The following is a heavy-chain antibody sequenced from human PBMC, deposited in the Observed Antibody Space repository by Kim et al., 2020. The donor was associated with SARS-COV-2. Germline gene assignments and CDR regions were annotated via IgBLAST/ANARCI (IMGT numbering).Heavy chain of an antibody. CDR1: GFTFSDYY. CDR2: ISSSGSTI. CDR3: ARDLETTAHFDL. V-gene: IGHV3-11*01. Sequence: GGSMRLSCAASGFTFSDYYMSWIRQAPGKGLEWVSYISSSGSTIYYADSVKGRFTISRDNAKNSLYLQMNSLRAEDTAVYYCARDLETTAHFDLWGRGTLVTVSS. J-gene: IGHJ2*01. D-gene: IGHD4-17*01.